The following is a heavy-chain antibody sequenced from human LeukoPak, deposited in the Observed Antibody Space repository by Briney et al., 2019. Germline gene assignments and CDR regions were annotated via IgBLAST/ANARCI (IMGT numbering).Heavy chain of an antibody. Sequence: ASVRVSCKASGYTFTSYAMNWVRQAPGQGLEWMGWINTNTGNPTYAQGFTGRFVFSLDTSVSTAYLQISSLKAEDTAVYYCARALRWLGRYYYYYMDVWGKGTTVTVSS. J-gene: IGHJ6*03. CDR2: INTNTGNP. CDR1: GYTFTSYA. V-gene: IGHV7-4-1*02. D-gene: IGHD6-19*01. CDR3: ARALRWLGRYYYYYMDV.